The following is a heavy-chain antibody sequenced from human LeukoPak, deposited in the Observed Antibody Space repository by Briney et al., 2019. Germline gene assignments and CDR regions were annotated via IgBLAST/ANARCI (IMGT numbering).Heavy chain of an antibody. CDR1: GYSFTDFW. D-gene: IGHD3-3*01. J-gene: IGHJ4*02. CDR2: IYPGDSDT. CDR3: ARLPMYYDFWSGYWFDY. V-gene: IGHV5-51*01. Sequence: GESLKISCKASGYSFTDFWIGWVRQMPGKGLEWMGIIYPGDSDTRYSPSFQGQVTISADKSISTAYLQWSSLKASDTAMYYCARLPMYYDFWSGYWFDYWGQGTLVTVSS.